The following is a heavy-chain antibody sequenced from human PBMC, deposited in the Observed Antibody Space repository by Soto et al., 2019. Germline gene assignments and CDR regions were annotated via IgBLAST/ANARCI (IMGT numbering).Heavy chain of an antibody. CDR2: IIPIFGTA. J-gene: IGHJ4*02. CDR1: GGTFSSYA. V-gene: IGHV1-69*13. CDR3: ARKEIVAQLGFDY. Sequence: PSVKVSCRASGGTFSSYAISWVRQAPGQGLEWMGGIIPIFGTANYAQKFQGRVTITADESTSTAYMELSSLRSEDTAVYYCARKEIVAQLGFDYWGQGTLVTVSS. D-gene: IGHD2-15*01.